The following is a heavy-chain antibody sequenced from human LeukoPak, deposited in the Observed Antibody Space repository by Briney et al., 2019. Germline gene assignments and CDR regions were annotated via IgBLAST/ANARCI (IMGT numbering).Heavy chain of an antibody. CDR2: ISSSSSTI. V-gene: IGHV3-48*04. Sequence: PGGSLRLSCAASGFTFSSYSMNWVRQAPGKGLEWVSYISSSSSTIYYADSVKGRFTISRDNAKNSLYLQMNSLRAEDTAVYYCARDLSITMIVGIDYWGQGTLVTVSS. CDR3: ARDLSITMIVGIDY. J-gene: IGHJ4*02. D-gene: IGHD3-22*01. CDR1: GFTFSSYS.